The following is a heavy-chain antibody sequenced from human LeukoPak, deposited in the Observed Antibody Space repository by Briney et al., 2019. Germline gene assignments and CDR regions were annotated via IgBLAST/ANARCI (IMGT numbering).Heavy chain of an antibody. CDR2: IKQDGSEK. Sequence: GGSLRLSCAASGFTFDSYGFHWVRQAPGKGLEWVANIKQDGSEKYYVDSVKGRFTISRDNAKNSLYLQMNSLRAEDTAVYYCARAGIKTPNFDYWGQGTLVTVSS. J-gene: IGHJ4*02. V-gene: IGHV3-7*01. D-gene: IGHD3-10*01. CDR1: GFTFDSYG. CDR3: ARAGIKTPNFDY.